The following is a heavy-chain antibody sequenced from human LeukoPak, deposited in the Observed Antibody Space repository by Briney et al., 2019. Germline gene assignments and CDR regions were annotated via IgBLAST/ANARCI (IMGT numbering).Heavy chain of an antibody. CDR2: FHNSGNT. CDR3: ARRAAALDY. V-gene: IGHV4-59*08. Sequence: SETLSLTCTVSGASISRYYWSWIRQPPGKGLEWIGYFHNSGNTNYNPPLSSRITMSVDTSKNQFSLKLNSVTAADTAVYYCARRAAALDYWGQGTLVTVSS. J-gene: IGHJ4*02. D-gene: IGHD6-13*01. CDR1: GASISRYY.